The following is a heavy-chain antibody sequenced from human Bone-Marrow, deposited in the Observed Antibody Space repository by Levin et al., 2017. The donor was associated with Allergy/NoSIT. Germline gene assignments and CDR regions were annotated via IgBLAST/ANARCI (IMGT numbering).Heavy chain of an antibody. CDR3: ARGGYYDFWSGYYTDNWFDP. CDR2: MNPNSGNT. CDR1: GYTFTSYD. Sequence: VASVKVSCKASGYTFTSYDINWVRQATGQGLEWMGWMNPNSGNTGYAQKFQGRVTMTRNTSISTAYMELSSLRSEDTAVYYCARGGYYDFWSGYYTDNWFDPWGQGTLVTVSS. D-gene: IGHD3-3*01. V-gene: IGHV1-8*01. J-gene: IGHJ5*02.